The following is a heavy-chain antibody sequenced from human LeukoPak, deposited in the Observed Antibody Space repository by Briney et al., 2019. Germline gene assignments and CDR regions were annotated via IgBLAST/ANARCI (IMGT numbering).Heavy chain of an antibody. J-gene: IGHJ4*02. D-gene: IGHD6-13*01. Sequence: ASVKVSCKTSGYTFIGYYMHWVRQTPGQGLEWMGWINPKNGGANYAPSFQGRVTMTRDRSISTVYMELTRLTSDDTAVYYCARSIGGSSSWVDYWGQGTLVTVSS. V-gene: IGHV1-2*07. CDR1: GYTFIGYY. CDR2: INPKNGGA. CDR3: ARSIGGSSSWVDY.